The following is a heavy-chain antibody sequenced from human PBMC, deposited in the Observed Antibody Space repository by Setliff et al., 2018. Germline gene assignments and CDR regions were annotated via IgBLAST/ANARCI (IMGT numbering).Heavy chain of an antibody. CDR2: IHHSGKA. CDR1: GGSISSSDFY. J-gene: IGHJ5*02. Sequence: PSETLSLTCTVPGGSISSSDFYWGWIRQPPGKGLEWIGSIHHSGKAYYNPSLKSQVTMSVDTSKNHVPLKLSSVTAADTAVYYCARAHTWSLPNDNSGYPGWFDPWGQRTLVTVSS. D-gene: IGHD3-22*01. V-gene: IGHV4-39*06. CDR3: ARAHTWSLPNDNSGYPGWFDP.